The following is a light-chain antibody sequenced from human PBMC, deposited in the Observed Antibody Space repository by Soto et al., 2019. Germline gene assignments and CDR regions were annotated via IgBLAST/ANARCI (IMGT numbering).Light chain of an antibody. J-gene: IGLJ1*01. CDR1: SSDVGGYNY. V-gene: IGLV2-14*01. CDR3: SSYTSSSTLV. Sequence: SALTQPASVSGSPGHSITISCTGTSSDVGGYNYVSWYQQHPGKAPKLMIYEVSNRPSGVSNRFSGSKSGNTASLTISGLQAEDEADYYCSSYTSSSTLVFGTGTRSPS. CDR2: EVS.